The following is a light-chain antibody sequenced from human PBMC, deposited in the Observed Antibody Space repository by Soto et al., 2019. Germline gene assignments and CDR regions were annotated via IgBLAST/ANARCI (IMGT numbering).Light chain of an antibody. CDR2: EGT. V-gene: IGLV2-14*01. Sequence: QSALTQPASVSGSPGQSITISCTGTNSDIGRYKFFSWFQQHPGKAPKLMIFEGTNRPSGVSNRFSGSKSGNTASLTISGLQAEDEAIYFCSSSTNTNTLVIFGGGTKLTVL. J-gene: IGLJ2*01. CDR1: NSDIGRYKF. CDR3: SSSTNTNTLVI.